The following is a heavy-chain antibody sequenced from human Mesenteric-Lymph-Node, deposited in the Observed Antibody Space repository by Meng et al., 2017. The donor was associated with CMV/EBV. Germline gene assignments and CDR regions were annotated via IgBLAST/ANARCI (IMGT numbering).Heavy chain of an antibody. CDR3: AVRGGMDV. D-gene: IGHD3-10*01. CDR1: GFSFRSYE. J-gene: IGHJ6*02. CDR2: ISNSDSTI. Sequence: GESLKISCAASGFSFRSYEMNWVRQAPGKGLEWVSYISNSDSTIYYADSVKGRFTISRDNAKNSLYLQMNSLRAEDTAVYYCAVRGGMDVWGQGTTVTVSS. V-gene: IGHV3-48*03.